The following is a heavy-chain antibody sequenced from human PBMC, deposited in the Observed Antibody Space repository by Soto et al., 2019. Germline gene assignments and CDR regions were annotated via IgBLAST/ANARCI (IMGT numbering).Heavy chain of an antibody. V-gene: IGHV3-49*04. CDR1: GFTFGDYS. D-gene: IGHD2-21*02. CDR3: SREASDDGGDLAGFAI. CDR2: ITSKAYGGTT. Sequence: PGGSLRLSCTASGFTFGDYSMSWVRQAPWKGLQWVGFITSKAYGGTTEYAASVKGRFTISRDDSKSIAYLQMNSLKTEDTAVYYCSREASDDGGDLAGFAIWGQATSVAVSS. J-gene: IGHJ3*02.